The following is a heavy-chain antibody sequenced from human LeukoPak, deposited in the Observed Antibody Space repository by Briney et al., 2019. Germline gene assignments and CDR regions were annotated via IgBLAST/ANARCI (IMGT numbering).Heavy chain of an antibody. CDR1: GFTFSSYA. J-gene: IGHJ4*02. D-gene: IGHD3-22*01. V-gene: IGHV3-23*01. Sequence: GGSLRLSCAASGFTFSSYAMSWVRQAPGKGLEWVSAISGSGGSTYYADSVKGRFTISRDNSKNTLYLQMNSLRAEDTAVYYCAKARGYDSGGPKDHWGQGTLVTVSS. CDR2: ISGSGGST. CDR3: AKARGYDSGGPKDH.